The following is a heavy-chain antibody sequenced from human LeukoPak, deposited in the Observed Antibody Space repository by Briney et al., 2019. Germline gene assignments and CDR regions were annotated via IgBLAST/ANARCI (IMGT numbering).Heavy chain of an antibody. V-gene: IGHV4-34*01. CDR2: INHSGST. D-gene: IGHD1-1*01. CDR1: GGSFSGYY. Sequence: PSETLSLTCAVYGGSFSGYYWSWIRQPPGKGLEWIGEINHSGSTNYNPSLKSRVTISVDTSKNQFSLKLSSVTAADTAVYYCARTYRNWNDLIRHYYTDVWGKGTTVTVSS. CDR3: ARTYRNWNDLIRHYYTDV. J-gene: IGHJ6*03.